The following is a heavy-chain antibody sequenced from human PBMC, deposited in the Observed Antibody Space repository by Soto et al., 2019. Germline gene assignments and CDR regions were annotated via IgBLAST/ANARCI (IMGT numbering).Heavy chain of an antibody. Sequence: GASVKVSCKVSGYTLTELSMHWVRQAPGRGLEWTGGFDPEDGETIYAQKFQGRVTMTEDTSTDTAYMELSSLRSEDTAVCYCATGGTAARPGNDYWGQGTLVTVSS. D-gene: IGHD6-6*01. CDR2: FDPEDGET. V-gene: IGHV1-24*01. CDR1: GYTLTELS. CDR3: ATGGTAARPGNDY. J-gene: IGHJ4*02.